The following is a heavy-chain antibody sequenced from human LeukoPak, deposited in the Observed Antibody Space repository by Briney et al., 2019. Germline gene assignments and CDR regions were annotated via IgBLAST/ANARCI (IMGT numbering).Heavy chain of an antibody. D-gene: IGHD3-3*01. CDR2: ISYDGSNK. Sequence: GGSLRLSCAASGFTFDDYAMHWVRQAPGKGLEWVAVISYDGSNKYYADSVKGRFTISRDNSKNTLYLQMNSLRAEDTAVYYCARDGDPDYYDFWSGHLGNNWFDPWGQGTLVTVSS. V-gene: IGHV3-30-3*01. J-gene: IGHJ5*02. CDR1: GFTFDDYA. CDR3: ARDGDPDYYDFWSGHLGNNWFDP.